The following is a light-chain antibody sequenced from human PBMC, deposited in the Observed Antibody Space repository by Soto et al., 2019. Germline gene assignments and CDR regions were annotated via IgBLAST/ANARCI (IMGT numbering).Light chain of an antibody. Sequence: QSALTQPASVSGSPGQSITISCTGTSSDVGGYDYVSWYQQHPGKAPKLMIYEVSNRPSGVSNRFSGSKSGNTASLTISGLQADDEADYYCSSYTSSSTYVFRTGTKVTVL. V-gene: IGLV2-14*01. J-gene: IGLJ1*01. CDR3: SSYTSSSTYV. CDR2: EVS. CDR1: SSDVGGYDY.